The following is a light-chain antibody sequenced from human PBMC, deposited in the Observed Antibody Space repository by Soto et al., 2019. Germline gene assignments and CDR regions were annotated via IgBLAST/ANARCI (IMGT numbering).Light chain of an antibody. CDR2: DVS. CDR1: SSDVGGYNY. J-gene: IGLJ1*01. Sequence: QSALTQPASVSGSPGQSITISCTGTSSDVGGYNYVSWYQQHPGKAPKLMIYDVSNRPSGVSNRFSGSKSGNTASLTISGLQAEDEADYYCRSYTSSNTRVFGTGTKLTVL. CDR3: RSYTSSNTRV. V-gene: IGLV2-14*01.